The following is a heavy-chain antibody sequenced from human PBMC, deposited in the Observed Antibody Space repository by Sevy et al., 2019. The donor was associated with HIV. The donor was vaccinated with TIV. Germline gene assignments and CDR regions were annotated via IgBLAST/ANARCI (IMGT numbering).Heavy chain of an antibody. CDR1: GGSVSSGSYY. V-gene: IGHV4-61*01. J-gene: IGHJ3*02. CDR2: IYYSGST. D-gene: IGHD3-22*01. CDR3: ARDRARTYYYDSIGYYFEAFDI. Sequence: SETLSLTCTVSGGSVSSGSYYWSWIRQPPGKGLEWIGYIYYSGSTNYNPSLKSRVTISVDSSKNQFSLKLSSVTAADTAVYYCARDRARTYYYDSIGYYFEAFDIWGQGTMVTVSS.